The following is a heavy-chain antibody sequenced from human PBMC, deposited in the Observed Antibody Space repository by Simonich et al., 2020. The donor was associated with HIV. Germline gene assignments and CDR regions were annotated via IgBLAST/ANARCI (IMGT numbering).Heavy chain of an antibody. Sequence: QVQLQQWGAGLLKPSETLSLTCAVYGGSFSGYYWSWIRQPPGKGLEWIGEINHSASTNYTPSLKSRVTISVDTSKNQFSLKLSSVTAADTAVYYCARRGPRYYDSSGYYSRWGQGTLVTVSS. CDR2: INHSAST. CDR1: GGSFSGYY. J-gene: IGHJ4*02. CDR3: ARRGPRYYDSSGYYSR. V-gene: IGHV4-34*01. D-gene: IGHD3-22*01.